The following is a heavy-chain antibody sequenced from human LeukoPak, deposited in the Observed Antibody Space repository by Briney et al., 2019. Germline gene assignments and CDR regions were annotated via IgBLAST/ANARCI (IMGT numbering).Heavy chain of an antibody. CDR1: GFTFSSYG. D-gene: IGHD3-22*01. CDR2: IWYDGGNK. V-gene: IGHV3-33*01. J-gene: IGHJ6*03. Sequence: PGRSLRLSCAASGFTFSSYGMHWVRQAPGKGLEWVAVIWYDGGNKYYADSVKGRFTISRDNSKNTLYLQMNSLRAEDTAVYYCARDDRSGYYDSRGYYFHYYYYMDVWGKGTTVTVSS. CDR3: ARDDRSGYYDSRGYYFHYYYYMDV.